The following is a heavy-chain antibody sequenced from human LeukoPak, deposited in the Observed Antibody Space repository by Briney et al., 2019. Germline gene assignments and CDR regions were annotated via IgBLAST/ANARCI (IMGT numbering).Heavy chain of an antibody. CDR1: GGTFSSYA. Sequence: ASVKVSCKASGGTFSSYAISWVRQAPGQGLEWMGGIFPIFGTANYAQKFQGRVTITTDESTSTAYMELSSLRSEDTAVYYCVGLLMTTVPSTDRRFDPWGQGTLVTVSS. J-gene: IGHJ5*02. V-gene: IGHV1-69*05. CDR3: VGLLMTTVPSTDRRFDP. D-gene: IGHD4-11*01. CDR2: IFPIFGTA.